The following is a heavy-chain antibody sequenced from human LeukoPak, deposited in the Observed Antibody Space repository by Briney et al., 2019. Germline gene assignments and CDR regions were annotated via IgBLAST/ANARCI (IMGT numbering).Heavy chain of an antibody. J-gene: IGHJ4*02. CDR2: ISYDGSNK. V-gene: IGHV3-30*18. Sequence: GGSLRLSCAASGFTFSSYGMHWVRQAPGKGLEWVAVISYDGSNKYYADSVKGRFTISRDNSKNTLYLQMNSLRAEDTAVYYCAKDQNYDILTGCDYWGQGTLVTVSS. CDR3: AKDQNYDILTGCDY. D-gene: IGHD3-9*01. CDR1: GFTFSSYG.